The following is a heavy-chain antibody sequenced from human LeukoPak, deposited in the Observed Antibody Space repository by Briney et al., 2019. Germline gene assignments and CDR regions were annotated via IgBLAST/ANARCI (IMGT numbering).Heavy chain of an antibody. D-gene: IGHD6-19*01. V-gene: IGHV4-59*01. J-gene: IGHJ4*02. CDR1: GGSISSYY. Sequence: KPSETLSLTCTVSGGSISSYYWSWIRQPPGKGLEWIGYIYYSGSTNYNPSLKSRVTISVDTSKNQFSLKLSSVTAADTAVYYCARRSAVTGYFDNWGQGTLVTVSS. CDR3: ARRSAVTGYFDN. CDR2: IYYSGST.